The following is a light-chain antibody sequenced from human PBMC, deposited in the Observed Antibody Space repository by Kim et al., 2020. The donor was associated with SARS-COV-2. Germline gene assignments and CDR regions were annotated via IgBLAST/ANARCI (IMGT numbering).Light chain of an antibody. CDR1: QSVSSS. CDR2: DAS. J-gene: IGKJ4*01. Sequence: WSPGERATLSCRASQSVSSSLAWYQHKPGQAPRLLIYDASNGATGIPARFSGSGSGTDFTLTISSLEPEDFAVYYCQQGSNWPLTFGGGTKVDIK. CDR3: QQGSNWPLT. V-gene: IGKV3-11*01.